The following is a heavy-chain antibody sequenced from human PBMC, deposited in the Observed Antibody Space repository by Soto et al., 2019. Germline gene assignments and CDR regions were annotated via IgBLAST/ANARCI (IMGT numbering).Heavy chain of an antibody. CDR3: VRVAKQYYFDY. J-gene: IGHJ4*02. Sequence: GGSLRLSCAVSGFTFSDHYMDWVRQAPGKGLEWVGRTRNKANSYTTEYAASVKGRFTISRDDSENSLHLQMNNLETEDTAVYYCVRVAKQYYFDYWGQGTQVTVSS. D-gene: IGHD6-19*01. V-gene: IGHV3-72*01. CDR1: GFTFSDHY. CDR2: TRNKANSYTT.